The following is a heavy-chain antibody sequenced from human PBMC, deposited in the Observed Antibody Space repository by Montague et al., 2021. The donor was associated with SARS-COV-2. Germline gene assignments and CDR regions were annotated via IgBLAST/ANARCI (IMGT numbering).Heavy chain of an antibody. V-gene: IGHV4-38-2*01. CDR2: VDHSGYT. D-gene: IGHD5-12*01. CDR3: ARRGYTGSDYFDY. CDR1: GFSISSGFY. J-gene: IGHJ4*02. Sequence: SETLSLTCSVSGFSISSGFYCAWIRQSPGKVPEWIGTVDHSGYTHYNPSLNGRVTVSIDTSKNQFSLTVTSVTAADTAVYFCARRGYTGSDYFDYWGQGTLVTVSS.